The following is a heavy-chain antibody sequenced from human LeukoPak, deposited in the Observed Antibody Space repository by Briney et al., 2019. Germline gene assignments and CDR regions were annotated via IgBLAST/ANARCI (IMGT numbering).Heavy chain of an antibody. V-gene: IGHV3-53*01. CDR2: LYSGGNT. D-gene: IGHD3-3*01. CDR1: GFTFSSNY. Sequence: GGSLRLSCAASGFTFSSNYMNWIRQAPGKGLEWVSVLYSGGNTYYADSVKGRFTISRDNSKNTLYLQMSSLRAEDTALYYCAKTITFFEVFPHYWSFDFWGRGTLVIFSS. J-gene: IGHJ2*01. CDR3: AKTITFFEVFPHYWSFDF.